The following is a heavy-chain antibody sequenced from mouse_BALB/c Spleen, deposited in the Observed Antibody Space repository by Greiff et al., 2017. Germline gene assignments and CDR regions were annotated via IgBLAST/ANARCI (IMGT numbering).Heavy chain of an antibody. Sequence: EVKLEESGGGLVKLGGSLKLSCAASGFTFSSYYMSWVRQTPEKRLELVAAINSNGGSTYYPDTVKGRFTISRDNAKNTLYLQMSSLKSEDTALYYCARHEKYGNYVGLDAMDYWGQGTSVTVSS. CDR1: GFTFSSYY. V-gene: IGHV5-6-2*01. CDR3: ARHEKYGNYVGLDAMDY. D-gene: IGHD2-10*02. J-gene: IGHJ4*01. CDR2: INSNGGST.